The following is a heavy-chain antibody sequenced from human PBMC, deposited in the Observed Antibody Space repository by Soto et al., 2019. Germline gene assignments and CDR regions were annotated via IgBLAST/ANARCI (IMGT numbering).Heavy chain of an antibody. Sequence: ASVKVSCKASGGTFSSYAISWVRQAPGQGLEWMGGIIPIFGTANYAQKFQGRVTITADESTSTAYMELSSLRSEDTAVYYCARDDPYCSSTSCSRKGYYGMDVWGQGTTVTVSS. CDR1: GGTFSSYA. CDR3: ARDDPYCSSTSCSRKGYYGMDV. CDR2: IIPIFGTA. J-gene: IGHJ6*02. D-gene: IGHD2-2*01. V-gene: IGHV1-69*13.